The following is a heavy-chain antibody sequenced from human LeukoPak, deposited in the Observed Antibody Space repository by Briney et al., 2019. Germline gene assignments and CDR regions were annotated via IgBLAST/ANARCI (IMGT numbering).Heavy chain of an antibody. Sequence: SETLSLTCTVSGGSISSYYWSWIRQPPGKGLEWIGYIYYSGSTNYNPSLKSRVTISVDTSKNQFSLKLSSVTAADTAVYYCAREGNIAMAGKVPDYYYYGMDVWGQGTTVTVSS. CDR3: AREGNIAMAGKVPDYYYYGMDV. CDR1: GGSISSYY. V-gene: IGHV4-59*01. J-gene: IGHJ6*02. D-gene: IGHD6-19*01. CDR2: IYYSGST.